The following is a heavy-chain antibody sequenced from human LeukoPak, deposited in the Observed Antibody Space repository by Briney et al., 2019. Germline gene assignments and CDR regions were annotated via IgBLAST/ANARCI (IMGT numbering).Heavy chain of an antibody. CDR1: GFIVSTSY. Sequence: GGSLRLSCAASGFIVSTSYMNWVRQAPGKGLEWVSAIDTGGRTYYADSVKGRLTISRDNSENTIYLQMNSLGAEDTAVYYCARDPQETLMVGFDYWGQGTLVTVSS. CDR3: ARDPQETLMVGFDY. CDR2: IDTGGRT. D-gene: IGHD1-26*01. J-gene: IGHJ4*02. V-gene: IGHV3-66*01.